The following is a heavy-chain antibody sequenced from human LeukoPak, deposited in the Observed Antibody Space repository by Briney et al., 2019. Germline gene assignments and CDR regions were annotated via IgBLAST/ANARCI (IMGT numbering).Heavy chain of an antibody. J-gene: IGHJ4*02. CDR2: IYTRGSA. Sequence: PSVTLSLTCTVSGDSIDSNSYYWSWIRQSAGKGLEWIGRIYTRGSARYHPSLGSRVTMSVDTSKNQFSLELTSVTAADTGVYYCVAGVVGPPERISWGQGSLVTVSS. CDR1: GDSIDSNSYY. D-gene: IGHD1-26*01. CDR3: VAGVVGPPERIS. V-gene: IGHV4-61*02.